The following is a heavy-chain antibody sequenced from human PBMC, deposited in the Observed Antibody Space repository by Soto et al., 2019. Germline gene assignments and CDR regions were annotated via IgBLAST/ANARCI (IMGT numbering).Heavy chain of an antibody. CDR1: GFTFSSYA. J-gene: IGHJ6*02. Sequence: GGSLRPSCAASGFTFSSYAMSWVRQAPGKGLEWVSAISGSGGSTYYADSVKGRFTISRDNSKNTLYLQMNSLRAEDTAVYYCAAGGPNSYYYYGMDVWGQGTTVTVSS. D-gene: IGHD2-15*01. CDR3: AAGGPNSYYYYGMDV. CDR2: ISGSGGST. V-gene: IGHV3-23*01.